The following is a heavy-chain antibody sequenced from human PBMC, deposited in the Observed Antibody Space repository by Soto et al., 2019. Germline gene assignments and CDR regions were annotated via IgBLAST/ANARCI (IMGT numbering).Heavy chain of an antibody. V-gene: IGHV3-23*01. CDR2: ISGNGGRK. J-gene: IGHJ6*03. CDR1: GFTFSSYA. D-gene: IGHD3-9*01. CDR3: ARLDYDILTGYYYYYYMDV. Sequence: GGSLRLSCAASGFTFSSYAMSWVRQAPGKGLEWVSAISGNGGRKYYADSVKGRFTISRDNSKNTLYLQMNSLRAEDTAVYYCARLDYDILTGYYYYYYMDVWGKGTTVTVSS.